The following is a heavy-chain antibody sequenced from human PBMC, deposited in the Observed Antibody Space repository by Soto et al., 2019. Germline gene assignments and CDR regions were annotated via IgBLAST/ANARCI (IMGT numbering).Heavy chain of an antibody. CDR1: GFTFSSYG. V-gene: IGHV3-33*01. CDR3: ARTYSSSSRYFDY. J-gene: IGHJ4*02. Sequence: AGGSLRLSCAASGFTFSSYGMHWVRQAPGKGLEWVAVIWYDGSNKYYADSVKGRFTISRDNSKNTLYLQMNSLRAEDTAVYYCARTYSSSSRYFDYWGQGTLVTVSS. CDR2: IWYDGSNK. D-gene: IGHD6-6*01.